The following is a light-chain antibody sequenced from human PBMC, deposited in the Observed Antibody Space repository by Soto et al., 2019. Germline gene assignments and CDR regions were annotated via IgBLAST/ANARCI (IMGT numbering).Light chain of an antibody. V-gene: IGKV3-15*01. Sequence: EIVMTQSPATLSVSPGERATLSCRASQSVNNKLAWYQQKPGQAPRLLMYAASTRATGIPARFGGSGSGTEFTLTISSLQSEDFAVYYCQQYNNWRTFGQGTKVDIK. J-gene: IGKJ1*01. CDR2: AAS. CDR1: QSVNNK. CDR3: QQYNNWRT.